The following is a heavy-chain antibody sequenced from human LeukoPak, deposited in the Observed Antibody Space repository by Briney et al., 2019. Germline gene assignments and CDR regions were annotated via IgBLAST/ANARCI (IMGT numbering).Heavy chain of an antibody. D-gene: IGHD5-18*01. CDR1: GFTFGDYA. V-gene: IGHV3-49*03. J-gene: IGHJ4*02. CDR2: TRSKAYGGTT. CDR3: TRVNTAMVLDY. Sequence: QAGRSLRLSCTASGFTFGDYAMSWFRQAPGKGLEWVGFTRSKAYGGTTEYAASVKGRFTISRDDSKSIAYLQMNSLKTEDTAVYYCTRVNTAMVLDYWGQGTLVTVSS.